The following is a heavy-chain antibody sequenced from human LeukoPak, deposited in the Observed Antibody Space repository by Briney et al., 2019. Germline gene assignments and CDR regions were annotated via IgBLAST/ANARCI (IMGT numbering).Heavy chain of an antibody. D-gene: IGHD1-7*01. V-gene: IGHV3-21*01. CDR1: GFTFSSYW. J-gene: IGHJ6*02. CDR2: ISSSSSYI. CDR3: ARDQDLEVLNFYGMDV. Sequence: KSGGSLRLSCAASGFTFSSYWMCWVRQDPGKGLAWVSSISSSSSYIYYADSVKGRFTISRDNAKNSLYLQMNGLRAEDTAVYYCARDQDLEVLNFYGMDVWGQGTTVTVSS.